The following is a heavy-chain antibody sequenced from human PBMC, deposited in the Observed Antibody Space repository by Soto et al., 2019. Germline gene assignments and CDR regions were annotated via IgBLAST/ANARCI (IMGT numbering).Heavy chain of an antibody. J-gene: IGHJ4*02. Sequence: QVQLVQSGAEVKKPGSSVKVSCKASGGTFSSYAIDWVRQAPGQGLEWMGGIIPIFGTANYAQNFQGRFTITADGSMSTAYLERRSLRSEDTAVYYCAVGVHDDNRCFYYFFWGQGTLVTVSS. D-gene: IGHD3-22*01. CDR1: GGTFSSYA. CDR2: IIPIFGTA. V-gene: IGHV1-69*01. CDR3: AVGVHDDNRCFYYFF.